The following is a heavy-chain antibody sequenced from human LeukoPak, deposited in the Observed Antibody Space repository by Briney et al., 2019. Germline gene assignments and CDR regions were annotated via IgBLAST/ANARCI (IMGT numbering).Heavy chain of an antibody. CDR3: ARFLAVAGTGLRYFDL. CDR1: GFTFSNYW. V-gene: IGHV3-74*01. J-gene: IGHJ2*01. Sequence: GGSLRLSCAASGFTFSNYWMHWVRQAPGKGLVWVSRINSDGINTSYADSVKGRFTISRDNAKNTLNLQMNSLRAEDTAVYYCARFLAVAGTGLRYFDLWGRGTLVTVSS. D-gene: IGHD6-19*01. CDR2: INSDGINT.